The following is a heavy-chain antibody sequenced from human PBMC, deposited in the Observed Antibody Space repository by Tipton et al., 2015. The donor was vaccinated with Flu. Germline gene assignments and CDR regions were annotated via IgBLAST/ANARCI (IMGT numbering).Heavy chain of an antibody. CDR1: GYIISVAYY. V-gene: IGHV4-38-2*02. CDR3: ARALASGREYAFDI. CDR2: IYRSGST. J-gene: IGHJ3*02. Sequence: TLSLTCNVSGYIISVAYYWGWLRQSPGKGLQWIASIYRSGSTYYNPSLKSRVTMSVDTTKNLLSLKLTSVTAADMAIYYCARALASGREYAFDIWGQGTMVTVSS. D-gene: IGHD1-26*01.